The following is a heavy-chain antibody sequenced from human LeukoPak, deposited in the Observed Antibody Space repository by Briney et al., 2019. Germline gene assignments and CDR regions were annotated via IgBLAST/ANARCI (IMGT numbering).Heavy chain of an antibody. Sequence: GGSLRLSCAASGFTFSSYAMHWVRQAPGQRLEWMGWINAGNGNTKYSQKFQGRVTITRDTSASTAYMELSSLRSEDTAVYYCAREEDYSGYDWDFDYWGQGTLVTVSS. CDR1: GFTFSSYA. CDR2: INAGNGNT. CDR3: AREEDYSGYDWDFDY. V-gene: IGHV1-3*01. J-gene: IGHJ4*02. D-gene: IGHD5-12*01.